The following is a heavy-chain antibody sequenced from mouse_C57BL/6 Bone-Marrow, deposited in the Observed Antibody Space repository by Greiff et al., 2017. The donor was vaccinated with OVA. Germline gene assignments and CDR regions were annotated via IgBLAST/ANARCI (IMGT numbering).Heavy chain of an antibody. CDR3: AIPTVVGGGAMDY. D-gene: IGHD1-1*01. J-gene: IGHJ4*01. CDR1: GYTFTDYE. CDR2: IHPSDSDT. Sequence: QVQLQQSGAELVRPGASVTLSCKASGYTFTDYEMHWVKQRPGQGLEWIGRIHPSDSDTNYNQKFKGKATLTVDKSSSTAYMQLSSLTSEDSAVYYCAIPTVVGGGAMDYWGQGTSVTVSS. V-gene: IGHV1-74*01.